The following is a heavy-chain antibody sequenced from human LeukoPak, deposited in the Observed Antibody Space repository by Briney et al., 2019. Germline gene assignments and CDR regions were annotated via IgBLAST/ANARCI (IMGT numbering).Heavy chain of an antibody. D-gene: IGHD2-2*02. Sequence: PGGSLRLSCAASGFTFSSYGMHWVRQAPGKGLEWVAVISYDGSNKYYADSVKGRFTISRDNSKNTLYLQMNSLRAEDTAVYYCARDPREYQLLYGWFDPWGQGTLVTVSS. CDR3: ARDPREYQLLYGWFDP. V-gene: IGHV3-30*03. CDR2: ISYDGSNK. J-gene: IGHJ5*02. CDR1: GFTFSSYG.